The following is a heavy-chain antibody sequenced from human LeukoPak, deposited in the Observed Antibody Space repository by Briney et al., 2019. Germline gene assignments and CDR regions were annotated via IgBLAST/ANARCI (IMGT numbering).Heavy chain of an antibody. V-gene: IGHV4-30-4*02. CDR3: ARCSEPYYFDY. Sequence: PSETLSLTCTVSGGAISSGDYYWSWIRQPPGKGLEWIGYIYYSGSTYYNPSLKSRVTISVDTSKNQFSLKLSSVTAADTAVYYCARCSEPYYFDYWGQGTLVTVSS. CDR2: IYYSGST. J-gene: IGHJ4*02. D-gene: IGHD1-14*01. CDR1: GGAISSGDYY.